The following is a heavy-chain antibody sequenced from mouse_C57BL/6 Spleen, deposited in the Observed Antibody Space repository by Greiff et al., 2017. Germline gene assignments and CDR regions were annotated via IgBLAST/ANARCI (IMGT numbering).Heavy chain of an antibody. CDR3: ARGSNTGY. CDR2: IDPSDSYT. J-gene: IGHJ2*01. V-gene: IGHV1-50*01. CDR1: GYTFTSYW. Sequence: QVQLQQPGAELVKPGASVKLSCKASGYTFTSYWMQWVKQRPGQGLEWIGEIDPSDSYTNYNQKFKGKATLTVDTSSSTAYMQLSSLTSEDSAVYYCARGSNTGYWGQGTTLTVSS. D-gene: IGHD2-5*01.